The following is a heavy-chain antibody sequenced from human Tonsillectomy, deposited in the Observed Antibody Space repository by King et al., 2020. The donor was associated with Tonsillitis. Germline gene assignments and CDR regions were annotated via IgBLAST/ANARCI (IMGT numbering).Heavy chain of an antibody. CDR1: DFTFSTSW. CDR2: IKPDGSEK. V-gene: IGHV3-7*01. CDR3: ARDHAFSSFDY. Sequence: VQLVESGGGLVQPGGSLKLSCAASDFTFSTSWMTWVRQAPGRGLQWFATIKPDGSEKYYADSVKGRFTVARDNAKNSLDLQMNSLRSEDTAVYYCARDHAFSSFDYWGQGTLVTVSP. D-gene: IGHD6-19*01. J-gene: IGHJ4*02.